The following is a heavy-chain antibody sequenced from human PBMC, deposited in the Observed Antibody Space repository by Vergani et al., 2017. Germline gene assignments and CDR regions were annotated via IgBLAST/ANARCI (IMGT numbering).Heavy chain of an antibody. V-gene: IGHV5-51*03. CDR2: FYPGDSDT. D-gene: IGHD2-2*01. J-gene: IGHJ3*01. Sequence: EVQLVQSGTEVKKPGESLKISCKTSGYIFTNYWIGWVRQMPGRGLEWLGMFYPGDSDTRYSPSFQGQVTISADKSISTAYLHWTSLKASDTAVYYCARLRLVPYSFDFGGQGTMVTVSS. CDR1: GYIFTNYW. CDR3: ARLRLVPYSFDF.